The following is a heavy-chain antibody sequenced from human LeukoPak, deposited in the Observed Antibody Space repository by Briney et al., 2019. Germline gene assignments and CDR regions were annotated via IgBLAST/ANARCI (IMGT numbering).Heavy chain of an antibody. J-gene: IGHJ6*04. CDR2: ISYDGSNK. D-gene: IGHD6-19*01. CDR3: ARGGDSGWYGYYYDAMDV. CDR1: GFTFSSYA. V-gene: IGHV3-30-3*01. Sequence: GGSLRLSCAASGFTFSSYAMHWVRQAPGKGLEWVAVISYDGSNKYYADSVKGRFTISRDNAKNTLYLQMNSLRAEDTAVYYCARGGDSGWYGYYYDAMDVWGTGTTVTVAS.